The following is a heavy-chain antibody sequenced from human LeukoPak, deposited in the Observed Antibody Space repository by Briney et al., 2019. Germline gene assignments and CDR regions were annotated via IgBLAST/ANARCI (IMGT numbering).Heavy chain of an antibody. J-gene: IGHJ6*03. V-gene: IGHV1-18*01. CDR1: VYTFTSYG. Sequence: ASVKVSCKASVYTFTSYGISWVRQAPGQGLEWMGWISVENGNLNYAQKLQGRVTMTTDTSTSTAFMELRSLRFDDTAVYYCARQGTCTATTDSFYYYYMDVWGKGTTVTVSS. CDR3: ARQGTCTATTDSFYYYYMDV. CDR2: ISVENGNL. D-gene: IGHD5-18*01.